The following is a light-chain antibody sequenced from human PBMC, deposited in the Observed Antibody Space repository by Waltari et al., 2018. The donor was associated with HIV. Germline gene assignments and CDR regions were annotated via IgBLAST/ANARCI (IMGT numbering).Light chain of an antibody. J-gene: IGKJ5*01. CDR1: QSVLYSSNNKNY. CDR2: WAS. V-gene: IGKV4-1*01. Sequence: DIVMTQSPDSLAVSLGERATINCKSSQSVLYSSNNKNYLAWYQQKPGQPPKLLIYWASTRESGVPDRFSGSGSGTDFTFTISSLQAEDVAVYYCQQYYSTLPITFGQGTRLEIK. CDR3: QQYYSTLPIT.